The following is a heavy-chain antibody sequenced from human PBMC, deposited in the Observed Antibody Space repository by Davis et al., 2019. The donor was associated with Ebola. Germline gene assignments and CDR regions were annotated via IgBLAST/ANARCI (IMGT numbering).Heavy chain of an antibody. CDR2: IKQDGSEK. J-gene: IGHJ5*02. D-gene: IGHD3-3*01. V-gene: IGHV3-7*01. CDR3: AREGDTIFGVVRAGWFDP. CDR1: GFTFSSYW. Sequence: GESLKISCAASGFTFSSYWMSWVRQAPGKGLEWVANIKQDGSEKYYADSVKGRFTISRDNAKNSLYLQMNSLRAEDTAVYYCAREGDTIFGVVRAGWFDPWGQGTLVTVSS.